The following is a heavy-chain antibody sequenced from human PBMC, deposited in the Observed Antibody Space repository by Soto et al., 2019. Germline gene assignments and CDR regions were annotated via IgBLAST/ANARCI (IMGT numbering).Heavy chain of an antibody. CDR3: AGDPHRGRANWFEP. Sequence: EVQLVESGGGLVQPGGSLRLSCAASGFTFSSYSMNWVRQAPGKGLELVSYISSSSSTIYYADSVKGRFTSSRDNANNSLYLQRESLRAEDTAVNYCAGDPHRGRANWFEPWGQGTLVTVSS. CDR1: GFTFSSYS. D-gene: IGHD2-15*01. V-gene: IGHV3-48*01. J-gene: IGHJ5*01. CDR2: ISSSSSTI.